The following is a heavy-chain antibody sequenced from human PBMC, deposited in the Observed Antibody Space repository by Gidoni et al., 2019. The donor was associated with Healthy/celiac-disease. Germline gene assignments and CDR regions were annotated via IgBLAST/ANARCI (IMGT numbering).Heavy chain of an antibody. Sequence: QVQLVQSGAAVKKPGASVKVSCKASGYTFPGYYMHWVRQAPGQGLEWMGRINPNSGGTNYAKKFQGRVTMTRDTSISTAYMELSRLRSDETAVYYCARASDITMVRGVMNYWGQGTLVTVSS. D-gene: IGHD3-10*01. CDR2: INPNSGGT. CDR1: GYTFPGYY. J-gene: IGHJ4*02. CDR3: ARASDITMVRGVMNY. V-gene: IGHV1-2*06.